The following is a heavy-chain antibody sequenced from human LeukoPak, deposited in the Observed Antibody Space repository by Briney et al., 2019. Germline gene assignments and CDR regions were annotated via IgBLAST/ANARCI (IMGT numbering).Heavy chain of an antibody. CDR1: GGSISSSSYY. V-gene: IGHV4-39*01. CDR2: IYYSGST. CDR3: ASLGYYYDSSGYYPPGH. D-gene: IGHD3-22*01. Sequence: SETLSLTCTVSGGSISSSSYYWGWIRQPPGKGLEWIGSIYYSGSTYYNPSLKSRVTISVDTSKNQFSLKLSSVTAADTAVYYCASLGYYYDSSGYYPPGHWGQGTLVSVSS. J-gene: IGHJ4*02.